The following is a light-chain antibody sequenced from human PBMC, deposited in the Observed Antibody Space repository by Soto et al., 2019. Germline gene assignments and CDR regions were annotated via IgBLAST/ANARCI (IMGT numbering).Light chain of an antibody. CDR2: AAS. CDR3: QQYYSYPGT. J-gene: IGKJ3*01. CDR1: QGISSY. V-gene: IGKV1-8*01. Sequence: AIRMTQSPSSLSASTGDRVTITCRASQGISSYLAWYQQKPGKAPKLLIYAASTLQSGVPSRFSGSGSGTDFTLTISCLQSEDFETYYCQQYYSYPGTLGPGTKVDI.